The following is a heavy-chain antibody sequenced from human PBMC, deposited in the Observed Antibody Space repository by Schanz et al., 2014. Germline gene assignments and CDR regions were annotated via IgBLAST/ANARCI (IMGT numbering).Heavy chain of an antibody. CDR3: ARAFGGYDPAGALDY. Sequence: GPEVKKPGASVTVSCKASGYDFHIYAYSWVRQAPGQGPEWIGWITAYNGDTNYALKLQGRVTMTTDTSTGTAYMELRSLRSDDTAVYYCARAFGGYDPAGALDYWGQGTLVTVSS. J-gene: IGHJ4*02. CDR1: GYDFHIYA. D-gene: IGHD5-12*01. V-gene: IGHV1-18*01. CDR2: ITAYNGDT.